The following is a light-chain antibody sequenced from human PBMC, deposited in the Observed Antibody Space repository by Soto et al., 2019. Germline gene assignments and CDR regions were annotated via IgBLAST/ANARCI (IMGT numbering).Light chain of an antibody. J-gene: IGLJ3*02. CDR1: SGQSSYI. CDR3: ETWDSNPRV. Sequence: QPVLTQSSSSSASLGSSVKLTCTLSSGQSSYIIAWHQQQPGKAPRYLMKLEGSGSYNKGSGVPDRFSGSSSGADRYLTISNLQFEDEADYYCETWDSNPRVFGGGTKLTFL. CDR2: LEGSGSY. V-gene: IGLV4-60*02.